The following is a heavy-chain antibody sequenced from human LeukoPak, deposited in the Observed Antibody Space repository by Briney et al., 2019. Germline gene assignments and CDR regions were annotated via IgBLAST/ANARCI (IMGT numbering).Heavy chain of an antibody. D-gene: IGHD2-15*01. CDR2: IWYDGSNK. CDR1: GFTFRSYG. Sequence: GRSLRLTCAASGFTFRSYGMHWVRQAPGKGLEWVAVIWYDGSNKYYADSVKGRFTISRDNSKNTLYLQMNSLRVEDTAVYYCAGRGYCSGGNCYGAFDIWGQGTMVTVSS. CDR3: AGRGYCSGGNCYGAFDI. V-gene: IGHV3-33*01. J-gene: IGHJ3*02.